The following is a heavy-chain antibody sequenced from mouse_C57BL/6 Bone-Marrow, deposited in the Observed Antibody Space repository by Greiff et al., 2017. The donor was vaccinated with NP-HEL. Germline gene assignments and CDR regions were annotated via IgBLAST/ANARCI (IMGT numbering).Heavy chain of an antibody. V-gene: IGHV10-1*01. D-gene: IGHD4-1*01. CDR2: IRSKSNNYAT. CDR3: VRQLPGTRFAY. Sequence: EVQLVESGGGLVQPKGSLKLSCAASGFSFNTYAMNWVRQAPGKGLEWVARIRSKSNNYATYYADSVKDRFTISRDDSESMLYLQMNNLKTEDTVMYYCVRQLPGTRFAYWGQGTLVTVSA. J-gene: IGHJ3*01. CDR1: GFSFNTYA.